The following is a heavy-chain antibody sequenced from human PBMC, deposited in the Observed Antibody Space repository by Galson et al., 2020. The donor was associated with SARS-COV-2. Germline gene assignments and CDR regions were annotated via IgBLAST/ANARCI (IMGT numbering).Heavy chain of an antibody. J-gene: IGHJ4*02. Sequence: ASVKVSCKVSGYTLTELSMHWVRQAPGKGPEWMGGFDPEDGETIYAQKFQGRVTMTEDTSTDTAYMELSSLRSEDTAVYYCATGYSFSGWYSIDYWGQGTLVTVSS. CDR1: GYTLTELS. CDR2: FDPEDGET. V-gene: IGHV1-24*01. D-gene: IGHD6-19*01. CDR3: ATGYSFSGWYSIDY.